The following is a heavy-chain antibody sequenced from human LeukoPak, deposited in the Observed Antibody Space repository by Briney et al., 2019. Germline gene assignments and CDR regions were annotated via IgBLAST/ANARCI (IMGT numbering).Heavy chain of an antibody. J-gene: IGHJ4*02. CDR2: ISSHGSNE. CDR3: TRIGYSSSWSGDY. CDR1: GFTFSSFG. Sequence: PGGSLRLSCAASGFTFSSFGMHWVRQAPGKGLEWVALISSHGSNEYYADSVKGRFSISRDNSKSTLYLRMNSLRVGDTAIYYCTRIGYSSSWSGDYWGQGTLVTVSS. V-gene: IGHV3-30-3*01. D-gene: IGHD6-13*01.